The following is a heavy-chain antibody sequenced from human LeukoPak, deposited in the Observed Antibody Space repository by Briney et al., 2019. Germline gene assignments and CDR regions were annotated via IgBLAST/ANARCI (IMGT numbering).Heavy chain of an antibody. CDR1: GGSISSYY. CDR2: IYYSGST. Sequence: SETLSPTCTVSGGSISSYYWTWIRQPPGKGLEWIGYIYYSGSTNYNPSLKSRVTISVDTSKNQFSLKLTSVTAADTAVYYCARSPRGQDWFDPWGQGTLVTVSS. D-gene: IGHD3/OR15-3a*01. V-gene: IGHV4-59*01. CDR3: ARSPRGQDWFDP. J-gene: IGHJ5*02.